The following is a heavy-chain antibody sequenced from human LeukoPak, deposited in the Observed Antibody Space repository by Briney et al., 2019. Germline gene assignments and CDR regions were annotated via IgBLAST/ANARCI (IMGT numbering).Heavy chain of an antibody. CDR2: INPNSGGT. J-gene: IGHJ3*02. CDR3: ARGGWELLGAFDI. CDR1: GYTFTGYY. V-gene: IGHV1-2*04. Sequence: GASVKVSCKASGYTFTGYYIHWVRQAPGQGLEWMGWINPNSGGTNYAQKFQGWVTMTRDTSISTAYMELSRLRSDDTAVYYCARGGWELLGAFDIWGQGTMVTVSS. D-gene: IGHD1-26*01.